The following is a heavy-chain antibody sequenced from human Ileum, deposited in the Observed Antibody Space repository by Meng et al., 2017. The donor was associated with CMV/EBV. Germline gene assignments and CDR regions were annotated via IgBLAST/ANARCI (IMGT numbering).Heavy chain of an antibody. CDR3: AKKYSGSFDY. CDR1: EFSVIRNN. V-gene: IGHV3-53*01. Sequence: GGSLRLSCTASEFSVIRNNMTWVRQAPGKGLEWVSAIDSGESTYYADSVKSRFTISRDNSKNTLYLQMNSLRAEDTAVYYCAKKYSGSFDYWGQGTLVTVSS. J-gene: IGHJ4*02. D-gene: IGHD1-26*01. CDR2: IDSGEST.